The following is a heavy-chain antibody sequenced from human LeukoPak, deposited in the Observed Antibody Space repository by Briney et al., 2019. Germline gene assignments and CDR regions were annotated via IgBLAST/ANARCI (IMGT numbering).Heavy chain of an antibody. Sequence: SETLSLTCAVHGGPFSGYSWNWIRQPPGRGVEWIGEVNHSGSTNYNPPLKSLVTISVETSKNHFSLMLSAVTAADTSVYYCARGGYSGYRSRFDYWGQGTLVTVSS. CDR1: GGPFSGYS. D-gene: IGHD5-12*01. CDR3: ARGGYSGYRSRFDY. CDR2: VNHSGST. J-gene: IGHJ4*02. V-gene: IGHV4-34*01.